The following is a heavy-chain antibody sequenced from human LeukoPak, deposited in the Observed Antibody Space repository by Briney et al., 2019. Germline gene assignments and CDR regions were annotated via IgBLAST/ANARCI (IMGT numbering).Heavy chain of an antibody. CDR3: ARDEANYYGSGSYFDY. J-gene: IGHJ4*02. V-gene: IGHV1-2*07. CDR1: GYTFTGYY. D-gene: IGHD3-10*01. Sequence: PLASVKVSCMAAGYTFTGYYTHWARPPPGQGREWMGWTNPNSGGTNYPRKFQGRVTMTRDTSISTAYKELSSLRSDDTAVYYCARDEANYYGSGSYFDYWGQGTLVTVSS. CDR2: TNPNSGGT.